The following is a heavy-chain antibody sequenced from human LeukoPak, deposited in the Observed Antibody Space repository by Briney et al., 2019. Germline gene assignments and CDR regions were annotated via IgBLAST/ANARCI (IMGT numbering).Heavy chain of an antibody. Sequence: SETLSLTCAVYGGSFSGYYWSWIRQPPGKGLEWIGEINHSGSTNYNPSLKSRVTISVDTSKNQFSLKLSSVTAADTAVYYCASGGYYDSSGYYKGPYWGQGTLVTVSS. CDR2: INHSGST. V-gene: IGHV4-34*01. CDR1: GGSFSGYY. J-gene: IGHJ4*02. D-gene: IGHD3-22*01. CDR3: ASGGYYDSSGYYKGPY.